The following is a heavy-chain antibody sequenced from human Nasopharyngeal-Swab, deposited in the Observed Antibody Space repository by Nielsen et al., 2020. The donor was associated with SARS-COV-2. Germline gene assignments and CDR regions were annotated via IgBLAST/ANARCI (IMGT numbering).Heavy chain of an antibody. D-gene: IGHD2-15*01. V-gene: IGHV3-30*19. CDR3: AAGSDY. CDR1: GFTFSSYD. CDR2: ISYDGNYK. Sequence: GESLKISCAASGFTFSSYDMHWVRQAPGMGLEWVASISYDGNYKSCADSVKGRFTISRDDSENTLYLQMNSLKTEDTAVYYCAAGSDYWGQGTLVTVSS. J-gene: IGHJ4*02.